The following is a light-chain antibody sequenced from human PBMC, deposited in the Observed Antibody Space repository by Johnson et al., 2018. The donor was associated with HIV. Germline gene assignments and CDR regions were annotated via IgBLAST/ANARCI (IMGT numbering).Light chain of an antibody. V-gene: IGLV1-51*02. Sequence: QSMLTQPPSVSAAPGQKVTISCSGSSSTIGNNYVSWYQQFPGTAPKLLIYETNKRPSGIPDRFSGSKSGTSATLGITGLQTGDEADYYCGSWDSSLSALYVLGTGTKGGVL. CDR3: GSWDSSLSALYV. CDR1: SSTIGNNY. J-gene: IGLJ1*01. CDR2: ETN.